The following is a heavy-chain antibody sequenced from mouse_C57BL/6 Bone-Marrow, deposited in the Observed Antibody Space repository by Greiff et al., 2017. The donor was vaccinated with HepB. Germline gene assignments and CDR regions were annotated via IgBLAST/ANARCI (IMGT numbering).Heavy chain of an antibody. Sequence: VQLQQSGAELVKPGASVKISCKASGYAFSSYWMNWVKQRPGKGLEWIGQIYPGDGDTNYNGKFKGKATLTADKSSSTAYMQLSSLTSEDSAVYFCARDYYGSPNYYAMDYWGQGTSVTVSS. V-gene: IGHV1-80*01. CDR3: ARDYYGSPNYYAMDY. CDR1: GYAFSSYW. D-gene: IGHD1-1*01. CDR2: IYPGDGDT. J-gene: IGHJ4*01.